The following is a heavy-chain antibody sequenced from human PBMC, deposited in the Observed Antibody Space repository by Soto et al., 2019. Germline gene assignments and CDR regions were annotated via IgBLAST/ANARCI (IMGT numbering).Heavy chain of an antibody. CDR3: TKEPARYFDWLLPPTQRRFDP. CDR2: INPNSGGT. Sequence: ASVKVSCKASGYTFTGYYMHWVRQAPGQGLEWMGWINPNSGGTNYAQKFQGRVTMTRDTSISTAYMELSRLRSDDTAVYYCTKEPARYFDWLLPPTQRRFDPCGQGTLVTVSS. D-gene: IGHD3-9*01. J-gene: IGHJ5*02. V-gene: IGHV1-2*02. CDR1: GYTFTGYY.